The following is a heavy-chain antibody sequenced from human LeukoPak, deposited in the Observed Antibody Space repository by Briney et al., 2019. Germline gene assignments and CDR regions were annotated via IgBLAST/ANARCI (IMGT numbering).Heavy chain of an antibody. D-gene: IGHD1-1*01. CDR1: GYTFTSYY. CDR3: ARDRGTGALDY. Sequence: ASVKVSCKASGYTFTSYYMHWVRQAPGQGLEWMGIINPSGGSTSYAQKFQGWVTMTRDTSISTAYMELSRLRSDDTAVYYCARDRGTGALDYWGQGTLVTVSS. CDR2: INPSGGST. V-gene: IGHV1-46*01. J-gene: IGHJ4*02.